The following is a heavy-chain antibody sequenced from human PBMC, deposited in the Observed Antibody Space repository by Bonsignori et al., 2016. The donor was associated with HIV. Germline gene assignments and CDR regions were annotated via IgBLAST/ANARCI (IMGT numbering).Heavy chain of an antibody. CDR2: IYPADSRT. D-gene: IGHD3-3*01. CDR3: AGQPSIFGAFNV. Sequence: EVQLVQSGPELRXPGESLKISCHDSGDKFTKYWIGWVRQMPGKGLEWMGIIYPADSRTIYNPSFQGHVTISADTSNNTAYLQWTSLQAFDTAIYYCAGQPSIFGAFNVWGHGTLVTVSS. J-gene: IGHJ4*01. CDR1: GDKFTKYW. V-gene: IGHV5-51*01.